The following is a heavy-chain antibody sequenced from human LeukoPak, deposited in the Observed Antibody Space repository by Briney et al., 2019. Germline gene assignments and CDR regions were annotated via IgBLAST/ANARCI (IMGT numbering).Heavy chain of an antibody. D-gene: IGHD6-13*01. CDR1: GFTFDDYA. J-gene: IGHJ6*02. CDR2: ISWNSGSI. CDR3: AKDISSWSRRPSYYYYGMDV. V-gene: IGHV3-9*01. Sequence: GGSLRLSCAASGFTFDDYAMHWVRQAPGKGLEWVSGISWNSGSIGYADSVKGRFTISRDNAKNSLYLQMNSLRAEDTALYYCAKDISSWSRRPSYYYYGMDVWGQGTTVTVSS.